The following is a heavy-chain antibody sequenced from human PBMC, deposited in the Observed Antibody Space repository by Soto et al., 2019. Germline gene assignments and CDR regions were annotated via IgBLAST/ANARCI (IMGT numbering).Heavy chain of an antibody. J-gene: IGHJ4*02. CDR1: GYTFTGYY. CDR3: ARTIRGYSYGFDY. CDR2: INPNSGGT. Sequence: ASVKVSCKASGYTFTGYYMHWVRQAPGQGLEWMGWINPNSGGTNYAQKFQGWVTMTRDTSISTAYMELSRLRSDDTAVYYGARTIRGYSYGFDYWGQGTLVTVSS. V-gene: IGHV1-2*04. D-gene: IGHD5-18*01.